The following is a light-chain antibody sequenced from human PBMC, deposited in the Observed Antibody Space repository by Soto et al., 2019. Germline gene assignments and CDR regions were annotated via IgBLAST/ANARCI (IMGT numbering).Light chain of an antibody. CDR3: QQYNNYGSWT. V-gene: IGKV1-5*03. CDR2: KAS. Sequence: DMQVTQSPSTLSASVGDRVTITCRASPSISGWLAWYQQKPGKAPNLLIYKASTLESGVPSRFSGSGSGTEFTLTISSLQPDNFATYYCQQYNNYGSWTFGQGTKVEIK. J-gene: IGKJ1*01. CDR1: PSISGW.